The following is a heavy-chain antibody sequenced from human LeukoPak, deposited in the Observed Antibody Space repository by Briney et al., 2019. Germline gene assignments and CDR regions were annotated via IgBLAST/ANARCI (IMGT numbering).Heavy chain of an antibody. CDR1: GFTFSNYA. V-gene: IGHV3-23*01. CDR2: ISGSGDIT. J-gene: IGHJ6*02. CDR3: AKYNIQSARCYGMDV. D-gene: IGHD1-14*01. Sequence: GGSLRLSCAASGFTFSNYAMSWVRQAPGEGLEWISTISGSGDITYYADSVKGRFTISRDNSKNTLYLQMNSLRAEDTAVYYCAKYNIQSARCYGMDVWGQGTTVTVSS.